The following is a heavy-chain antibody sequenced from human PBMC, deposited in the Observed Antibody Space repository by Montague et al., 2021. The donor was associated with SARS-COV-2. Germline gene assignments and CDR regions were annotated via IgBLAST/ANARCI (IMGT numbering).Heavy chain of an antibody. J-gene: IGHJ4*02. CDR2: INYSGNT. D-gene: IGHD6-13*01. CDR3: ARHWGIAAAGN. V-gene: IGHV4-39*01. Sequence: SETLSLTCSVSGGSITDRNYYWGCIRQSPGKGLEWIGAINYSGNTYYNPSLKSRVTISLDTAKNQFSLKMTSVTAADTAVYYCARHWGIAAAGNWGQGTLVTVSP. CDR1: GGSITDRNYY.